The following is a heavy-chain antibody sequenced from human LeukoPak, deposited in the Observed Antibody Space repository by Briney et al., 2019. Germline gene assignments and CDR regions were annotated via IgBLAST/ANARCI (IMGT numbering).Heavy chain of an antibody. D-gene: IGHD2-2*01. V-gene: IGHV1-18*01. J-gene: IGHJ3*02. Sequence: ASVKVSCKASGYTFTNYGFNWVRQAPGQGLEWMGWISTYNGNTHYAQNVQGRVTMTTDTSTSTAYMELRSLRSDDTAVYYCASAPRYQLLLEAFDIWGQGTMVTVSS. CDR1: GYTFTNYG. CDR2: ISTYNGNT. CDR3: ASAPRYQLLLEAFDI.